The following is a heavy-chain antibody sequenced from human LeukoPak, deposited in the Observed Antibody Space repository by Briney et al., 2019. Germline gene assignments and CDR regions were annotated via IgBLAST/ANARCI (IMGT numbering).Heavy chain of an antibody. CDR2: IYPDDSDT. CDR1: GYSFTSYW. V-gene: IGHV5-51*01. D-gene: IGHD3-22*01. J-gene: IGHJ3*02. CDR3: ARRGYYYDSSGYYSSNAFDI. Sequence: GESLKISCKGSGYSFTSYWIGWVRQMPGKGLEWMGIIYPDDSDTRYSPSFQGQVTISANKSISTAYLQWSSLKASDTAMYYCARRGYYYDSSGYYSSNAFDIWGQGTMVTVSS.